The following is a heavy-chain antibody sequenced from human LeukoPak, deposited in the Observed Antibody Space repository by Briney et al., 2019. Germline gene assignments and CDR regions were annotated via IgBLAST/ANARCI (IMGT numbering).Heavy chain of an antibody. D-gene: IGHD3-16*01. V-gene: IGHV1-2*02. J-gene: IGHJ4*02. CDR3: ARDRAYSPVSDY. CDR2: INPNSGGT. CDR1: GYTFTGYY. Sequence: ASVKVSCKASGYTFTGYYMHWVRQAPGQGLEWMGWINPNSGGTNYAQKFQGRVTMTRDTSISTAYMELSRLRSDDTAVYYCARDRAYSPVSDYWGQGTLVTVSS.